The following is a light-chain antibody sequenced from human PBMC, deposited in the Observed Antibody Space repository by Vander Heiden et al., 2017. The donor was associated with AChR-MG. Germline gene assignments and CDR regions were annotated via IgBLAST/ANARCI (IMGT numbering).Light chain of an antibody. V-gene: IGLV1-40*01. J-gene: IGLJ2*01. CDR1: SSNIGAGYH. Sequence: QSVLTQPPSVSGASGQRVTIPCTGSSSNIGAGYHVHWYQQLPGTAPKLLIYGNSNRPSGVPDRFSGSKSGTSASLAITGLQAEDEADYYCQSYDSSLSAVFGGGTKLTVL. CDR3: QSYDSSLSAV. CDR2: GNS.